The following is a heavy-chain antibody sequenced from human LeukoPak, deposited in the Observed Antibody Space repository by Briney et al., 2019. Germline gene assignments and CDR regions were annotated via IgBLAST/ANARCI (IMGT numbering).Heavy chain of an antibody. CDR3: AGGYCSGGSCYSNFDY. Sequence: KPSETLSLTCTVSGGSISSYYWSWIRQPPGKGLEWIGDIYYSGSTNYNPSLNSRVTISVDTSKNQFSLRLSSVTAADTAVYYCAGGYCSGGSCYSNFDYWGQGTLVTVSS. CDR1: GGSISSYY. CDR2: IYYSGST. D-gene: IGHD2-15*01. V-gene: IGHV4-59*01. J-gene: IGHJ4*02.